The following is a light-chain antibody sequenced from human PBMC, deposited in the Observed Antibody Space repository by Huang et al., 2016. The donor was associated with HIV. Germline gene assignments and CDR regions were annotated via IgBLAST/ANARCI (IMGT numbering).Light chain of an antibody. CDR3: QQYNTFWT. CDR1: QSVSTW. J-gene: IGKJ1*01. Sequence: DIQMTQSPSILSESVGDRVTITCRASQSVSTWLAWYQHKPGKPPKRLIYKSSTIESGVPARFSGSGSGTEFTLTISSLQPDDFATYYCQQYNTFWTFGQGTKV. V-gene: IGKV1-5*03. CDR2: KSS.